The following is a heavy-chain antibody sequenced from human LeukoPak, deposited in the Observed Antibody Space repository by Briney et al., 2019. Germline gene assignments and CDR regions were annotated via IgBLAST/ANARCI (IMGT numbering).Heavy chain of an antibody. D-gene: IGHD3-22*01. CDR3: VRGNYDNRGYSNAFDI. Sequence: SETLSLTCTVSGASISSSYWSWIRQPPGKRLEWIGYIYYNENTNSNPSLKSRVTISADTSKTQFSLNLSSVTACDPAVYYCVRGNYDNRGYSNAFDIWGQGAMVTVSS. J-gene: IGHJ3*02. CDR1: GASISSSY. CDR2: IYYNENT. V-gene: IGHV4-59*01.